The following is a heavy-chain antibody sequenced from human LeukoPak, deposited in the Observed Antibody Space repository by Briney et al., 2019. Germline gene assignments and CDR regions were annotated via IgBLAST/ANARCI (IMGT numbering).Heavy chain of an antibody. J-gene: IGHJ4*02. D-gene: IGHD3-10*01. Sequence: SGPALVKPTQTLTLTCTFSGFSLSTSGMCVSWIRQPPGKALEWLARIDWDDDKYCSTSLKTRLTISKDTSKNQVVLTMTNMDPVDTATYYCVMEGSGSFPVWWGQGTLVTVSS. CDR3: VMEGSGSFPVW. CDR2: IDWDDDK. V-gene: IGHV2-70*11. CDR1: GFSLSTSGMC.